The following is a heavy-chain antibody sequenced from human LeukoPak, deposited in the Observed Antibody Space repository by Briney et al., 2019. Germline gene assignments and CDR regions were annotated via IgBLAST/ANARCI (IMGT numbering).Heavy chain of an antibody. V-gene: IGHV4-61*02. CDR1: GGSISSGGYY. CDR2: IYTSGST. J-gene: IGHJ6*03. Sequence: PSETLSLTCTVSGGSISSGGYYWSWIRQPAGKGLEWIGRIYTSGSTNYNPSLKSRVTMSVDTSKNQFSLKLSSVTAADTAVYYCARDLMVRGVIQGPTMHYYYYMDVWGKGTTVTVSS. D-gene: IGHD3-10*01. CDR3: ARDLMVRGVIQGPTMHYYYYMDV.